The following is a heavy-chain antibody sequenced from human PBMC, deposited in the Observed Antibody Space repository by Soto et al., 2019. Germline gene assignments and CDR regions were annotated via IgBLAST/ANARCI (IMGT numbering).Heavy chain of an antibody. CDR2: ISYDGSNK. Sequence: QVQLVESGGGVVQPGRSLRLSCAASGFTFSSYGMHWVRQAPGKGLEWVAVISYDGSNKYYADSVKGRFTISRDNYKNTLYLQMSSLRAEDTAVYYGAKPYYYGSGSYWPDAFDIWGQGTMVTVSS. J-gene: IGHJ3*02. D-gene: IGHD3-10*01. CDR3: AKPYYYGSGSYWPDAFDI. V-gene: IGHV3-30*18. CDR1: GFTFSSYG.